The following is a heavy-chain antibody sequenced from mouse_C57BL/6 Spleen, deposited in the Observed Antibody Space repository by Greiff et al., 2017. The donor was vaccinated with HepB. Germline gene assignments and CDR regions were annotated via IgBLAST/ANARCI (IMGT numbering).Heavy chain of an antibody. CDR1: GYTFTDYY. J-gene: IGHJ3*01. D-gene: IGHD2-3*01. CDR3: ARDDGYSFAY. V-gene: IGHV1-76*01. CDR2: IYPGSGNT. Sequence: VQLQQSGAELVRPGASVKLSCKASGYTFTDYYINWVKQRPGQGLEWIARIYPGSGNTYYNEKFKGKATLTAEKSSSTAYMQLSSLTSEDSAVYFCARDDGYSFAYWGQGTLVTVSA.